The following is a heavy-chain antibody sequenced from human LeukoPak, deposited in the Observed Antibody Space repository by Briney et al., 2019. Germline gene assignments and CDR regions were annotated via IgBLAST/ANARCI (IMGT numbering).Heavy chain of an antibody. J-gene: IGHJ5*02. CDR1: GGSISSYY. D-gene: IGHD3-10*01. CDR3: ARGGALNWFDP. CDR2: IYYSGST. Sequence: PSETLSLTCTVSGGSISSYYWSWLRQPPGKGLEWIGYIYYSGSTNYNPSLKSRVTISVDTSKNQFSLKLSSVTAADTAVYYCARGGALNWFDPWGQGTLVTVSS. V-gene: IGHV4-59*01.